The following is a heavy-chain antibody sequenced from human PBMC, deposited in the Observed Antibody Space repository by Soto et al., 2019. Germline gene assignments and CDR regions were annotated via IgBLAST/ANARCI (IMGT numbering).Heavy chain of an antibody. CDR2: VNPSGGST. CDR1: GYTFTSYY. CDR3: SRGILV. V-gene: IGHV1-46*01. Sequence: ASVKVSCKASGYTFTSYYMHWVRQAPGQGLEWMGVVNPSGGSTSYAQKFQGRVTISVDTSKNQFSLKLTSVTAADTAVYYCSRGILVWGQGALVTV. J-gene: IGHJ4*02. D-gene: IGHD5-18*01.